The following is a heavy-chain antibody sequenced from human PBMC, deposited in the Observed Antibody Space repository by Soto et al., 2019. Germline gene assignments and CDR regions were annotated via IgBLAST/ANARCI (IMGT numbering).Heavy chain of an antibody. CDR2: ITGSGGST. D-gene: IGHD4-17*01. CDR1: GFTFSTYA. CDR3: AKDRYGDYGGIDY. Sequence: GGSLRLSCAASGFTFSTYAMIWVRQAPGKGLEWASVITGSGGSTYYADSVKGRFTISRDTSKNTLFLQMNSLRAEDTAVYYCAKDRYGDYGGIDYWGQGTMVTVSS. V-gene: IGHV3-23*01. J-gene: IGHJ4*02.